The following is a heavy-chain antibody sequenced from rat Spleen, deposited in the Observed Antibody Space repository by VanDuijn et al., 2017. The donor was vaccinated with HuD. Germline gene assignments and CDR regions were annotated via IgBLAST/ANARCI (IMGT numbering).Heavy chain of an antibody. J-gene: IGHJ2*01. Sequence: EVQLVESGGGLVQPGRSLKLSCVTSGFTFSDFYMAWVRQAPTKGLEWVATISYDGSSTYYRDSVKGRFTISRDNAQNTLYLQMNSLRSEDTATYYCAKGRTVPFDYWGQGVMVTVSS. V-gene: IGHV5-7*01. CDR2: ISYDGSST. CDR1: GFTFSDFY. CDR3: AKGRTVPFDY. D-gene: IGHD3-1*01.